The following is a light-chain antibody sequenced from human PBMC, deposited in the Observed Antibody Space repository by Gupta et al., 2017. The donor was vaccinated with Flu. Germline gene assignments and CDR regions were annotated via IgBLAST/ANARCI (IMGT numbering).Light chain of an antibody. V-gene: IGKV3-11*01. CDR2: GTS. Sequence: EIVLTQSPATLSLSPGERASLSCRASQSVSNYLAWYQQRPGQPPRLLIYGTSNRAPGIPGRFSGSGSGTDFSLTISSLEPEDFAIYYCQQCTTCPRTFGHGTKVEIK. CDR1: QSVSNY. J-gene: IGKJ1*01. CDR3: QQCTTCPRT.